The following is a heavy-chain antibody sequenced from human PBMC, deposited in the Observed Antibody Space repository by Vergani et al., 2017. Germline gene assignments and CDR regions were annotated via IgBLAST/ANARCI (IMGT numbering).Heavy chain of an antibody. CDR2: IYPGDSDT. D-gene: IGHD3-16*01. CDR3: ARAQGVSYNYGSDY. J-gene: IGHJ4*02. Sequence: EVQLVQSGAEVKKPGESLKISCKASGYNFPIHWIGWVRQMPGKGLEWMGVIYPGDSDTRYNPSFQGQVIISVDKSVSTAYLQWSNLKASDTAMYYCARAQGVSYNYGSDYWGQGTLVTVSS. V-gene: IGHV5-51*01. CDR1: GYNFPIHW.